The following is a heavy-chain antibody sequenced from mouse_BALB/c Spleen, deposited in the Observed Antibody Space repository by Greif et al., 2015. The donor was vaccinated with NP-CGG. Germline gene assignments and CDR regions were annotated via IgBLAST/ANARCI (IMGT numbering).Heavy chain of an antibody. CDR2: ISSGGGST. V-gene: IGHV5-12-1*01. D-gene: IGHD2-3*01. CDR3: AIYDCYYYYAMDY. Sequence: EVKLVESGGGLVKPGGSLKLSCAASGFAFSSYDMSWVRQTPEKRLEWVAYISSGGGSTYYPDTVKGRFTISRDNAKNTLYLQMSSLKSEDTAMYYCAIYDCYYYYAMDYCGQGTSVTVSS. J-gene: IGHJ4*01. CDR1: GFAFSSYD.